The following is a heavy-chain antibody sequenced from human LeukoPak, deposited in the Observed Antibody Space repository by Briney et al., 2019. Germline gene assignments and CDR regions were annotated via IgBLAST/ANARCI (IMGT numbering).Heavy chain of an antibody. D-gene: IGHD1-26*01. Sequence: PGGSLRLSCAASGFTVSSNYMSWVRQAPGKGLEWVSAISGSGGSTYYADPVKGRFTISRDNSKNTLYLQMNSLRAEDTAVYYCAKDPLYSGSYYFDYWGQGTLVTVSS. V-gene: IGHV3-23*01. CDR2: ISGSGGST. CDR1: GFTVSSNY. J-gene: IGHJ4*02. CDR3: AKDPLYSGSYYFDY.